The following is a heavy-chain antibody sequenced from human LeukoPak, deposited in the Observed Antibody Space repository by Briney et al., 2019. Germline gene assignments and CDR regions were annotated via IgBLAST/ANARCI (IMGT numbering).Heavy chain of an antibody. D-gene: IGHD3-9*01. CDR1: GFTFSSYW. J-gene: IGHJ4*02. CDR3: AKAIGVDYDILTGGFDY. Sequence: GGSLRLSCAASGFTFSSYWMSWVRQAPGKGLEWVANIKQDGSEKYYVDSVKGRFTISRDNAKNSLYLQMNSLRAEDTAVYYCAKAIGVDYDILTGGFDYWGQGTLVTVSS. V-gene: IGHV3-7*03. CDR2: IKQDGSEK.